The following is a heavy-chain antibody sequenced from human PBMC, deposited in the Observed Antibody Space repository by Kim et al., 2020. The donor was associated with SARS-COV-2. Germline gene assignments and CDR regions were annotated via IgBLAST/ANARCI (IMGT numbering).Heavy chain of an antibody. J-gene: IGHJ4*02. CDR3: ARDFITEWLVFDY. D-gene: IGHD6-19*01. CDR1: GFTFSRYA. V-gene: IGHV3-30*04. CDR2: ISYDESKK. Sequence: GGSLRLSCAASGFTFSRYAMHWVRQAPGKGLEWVAVISYDESKKYYADSVKGRFTISRDNSKNTLYLQMNSLRAEDTAVYYCARDFITEWLVFDYWGQGTLVTVSS.